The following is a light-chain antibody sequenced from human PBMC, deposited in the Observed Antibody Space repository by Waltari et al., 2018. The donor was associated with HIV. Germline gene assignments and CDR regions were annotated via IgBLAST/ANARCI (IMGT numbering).Light chain of an antibody. Sequence: SYELTQQPSVSVSPGQTARNTCSGDALPKQYAYWYQQKPGQAPLLVIYKDNERPSGIPERFSGSSSGTTVTLTISGVHTEDEADYYCQSVDSTGSYPDVFGTGTKVTVL. V-gene: IGLV3-25*03. CDR2: KDN. CDR3: QSVDSTGSYPDV. J-gene: IGLJ1*01. CDR1: ALPKQY.